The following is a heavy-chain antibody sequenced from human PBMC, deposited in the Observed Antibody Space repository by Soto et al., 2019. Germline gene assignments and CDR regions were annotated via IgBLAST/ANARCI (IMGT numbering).Heavy chain of an antibody. V-gene: IGHV1-2*02. D-gene: IGHD3-9*01. CDR2: INPNSGGT. Sequence: QVPLVQSGAEVKKPGASVKVSCKASGYTFTGYYMHWVRQAPGQGLEWMGWINPNSGGTNYAQKFQGRVTMTRDTSISTAYMELSRLRSDDTAVYYCASLILTGYYNVIGNHLIDYWGQGTLVTVSS. J-gene: IGHJ4*02. CDR3: ASLILTGYYNVIGNHLIDY. CDR1: GYTFTGYY.